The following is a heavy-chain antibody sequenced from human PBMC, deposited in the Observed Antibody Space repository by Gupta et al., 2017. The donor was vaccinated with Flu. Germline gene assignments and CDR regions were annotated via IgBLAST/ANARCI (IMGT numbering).Heavy chain of an antibody. CDR3: ARGLKGIAEAVVYWNLDL. Sequence: SFSGYYWTWIRQPPGKGLEWIGQIEPTGSAYYNPSLQSRGSISVDTSQKQFSLKLNSVTAADTAVYYCARGLKGIAEAVVYWNLDLWGRGTLVTVSS. J-gene: IGHJ2*01. V-gene: IGHV4-34*01. CDR2: IEPTGSA. CDR1: SFSGYY. D-gene: IGHD6-19*01.